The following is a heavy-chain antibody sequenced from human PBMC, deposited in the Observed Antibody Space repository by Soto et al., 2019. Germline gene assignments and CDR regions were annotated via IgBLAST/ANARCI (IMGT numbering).Heavy chain of an antibody. CDR2: ISSSSSST. J-gene: IGHJ6*02. CDR3: ARGYCSGGSCYHGGMDV. D-gene: IGHD2-15*01. V-gene: IGHV3-11*05. Sequence: QVQLVESGGGLVKPGGSLRLSCAASGFTFSDYYMSWIRQAPGKGLECVSYISSSSSSTNYADSVKGRFTISRDNANNSLYLQMNSLRAEDTAVYYCARGYCSGGSCYHGGMDVWGQGTTVTVSS. CDR1: GFTFSDYY.